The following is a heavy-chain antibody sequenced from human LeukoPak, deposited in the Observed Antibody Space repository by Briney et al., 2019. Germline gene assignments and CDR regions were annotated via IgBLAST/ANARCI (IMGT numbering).Heavy chain of an antibody. CDR2: ISGSAGST. D-gene: IGHD3-10*01. CDR3: ARGGELLWFGELVWFDP. CDR1: GFTFSSYA. V-gene: IGHV3-23*01. Sequence: GGSLRLSCAASGFTFSSYAMSWVRQAPGKGLEWVSAISGSAGSTYYADSVKGRFTISRDNAKNSLYLQMNSLRAEDTAVYYCARGGELLWFGELVWFDPWGQGTLVTVSS. J-gene: IGHJ5*02.